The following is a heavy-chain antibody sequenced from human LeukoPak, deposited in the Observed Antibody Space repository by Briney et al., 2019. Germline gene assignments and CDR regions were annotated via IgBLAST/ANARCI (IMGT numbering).Heavy chain of an antibody. CDR2: LSPDGSSS. CDR3: AKGDWEFPFDY. Sequence: GGSLRLSCAASGFTFSTYWMHWVRQAPGKGLVWVSRLSPDGSSSIYADSVKGRFTVSRDNAKNTLYLQMNNLRADYTAVYYCAKGDWEFPFDYWGQGTLVTVSS. CDR1: GFTFSTYW. V-gene: IGHV3-74*01. J-gene: IGHJ4*02. D-gene: IGHD3/OR15-3a*01.